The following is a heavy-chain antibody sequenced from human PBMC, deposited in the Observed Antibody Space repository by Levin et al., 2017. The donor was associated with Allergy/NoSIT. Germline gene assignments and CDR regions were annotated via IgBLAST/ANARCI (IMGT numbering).Heavy chain of an antibody. CDR2: IWYDGSNK. D-gene: IGHD2-21*02. Sequence: GGSLRLSCVASGFTFSRYGMHWVRQAPGKGLEWVAIIWYDGSNKYYAESVKGRFTVSRDSSKNTLYLQMDSLRAEDTAFYYGARGVGYVVTGDSLDYWGQGTLVTVSS. CDR3: ARGVGYVVTGDSLDY. CDR1: GFTFSRYG. V-gene: IGHV3-33*01. J-gene: IGHJ4*02.